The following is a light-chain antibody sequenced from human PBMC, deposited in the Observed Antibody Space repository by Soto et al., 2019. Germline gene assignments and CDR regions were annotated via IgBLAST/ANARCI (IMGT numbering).Light chain of an antibody. J-gene: IGKJ2*01. V-gene: IGKV3-20*01. CDR3: QQYSVSPRT. CDR1: QSISSIY. CDR2: GAS. Sequence: EVVLTQSPDTLSLSPGERATLSCRASQSISSIYLAWYQQKPGQAPRLLISGASSRVTGIPDRFSGSGSGTDFTLTISTLEPEDFAVYYCQQYSVSPRTFGQGTKLEIK.